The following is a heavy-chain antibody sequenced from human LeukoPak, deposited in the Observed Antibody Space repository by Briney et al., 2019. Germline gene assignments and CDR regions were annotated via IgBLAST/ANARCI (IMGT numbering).Heavy chain of an antibody. CDR1: GFTFSDYY. D-gene: IGHD1-26*01. CDR3: AKEKGGAAAGVGDY. V-gene: IGHV3-23*01. CDR2: ISGSGRST. J-gene: IGHJ4*02. Sequence: GGSLRLSFAASGFTFSDYYMSWIRQPRGKGLDWVSAISGSGRSTYYADSVKGRCSISRDNSKNTLYLQLNTLSAEDSAVYYCAKEKGGAAAGVGDYWGQGTLVTVSS.